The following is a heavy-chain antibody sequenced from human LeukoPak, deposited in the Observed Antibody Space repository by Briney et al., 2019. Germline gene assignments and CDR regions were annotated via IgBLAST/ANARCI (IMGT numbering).Heavy chain of an antibody. CDR1: GGSISSSSYY. CDR3: ARHGYYDSSGYYSIYVDY. V-gene: IGHV4-39*01. Sequence: SETLSLTCTVSGGSISSSSYYWGWIRQPPGKGLEWIGSIYYSGSTYYNPSLKSRVTISVDTSKNQFSLKLSSVTAADTAVYYCARHGYYDSSGYYSIYVDYWGQGTLVTVSS. CDR2: IYYSGST. J-gene: IGHJ4*02. D-gene: IGHD3-22*01.